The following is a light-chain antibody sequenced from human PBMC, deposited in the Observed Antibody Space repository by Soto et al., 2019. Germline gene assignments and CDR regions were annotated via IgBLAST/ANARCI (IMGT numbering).Light chain of an antibody. CDR3: QHSYTTPLT. CDR1: QSISTY. Sequence: DIQMTQSPSSLSASVGDRVTITCRASQSISTYLNWYQQKPGKAPKLLTYTASSLQAEVPSRFSGRGSGTDFTRTISSLQPEDFATYYCQHSYTTPLTFGGGTKVEI. CDR2: TAS. V-gene: IGKV1-39*01. J-gene: IGKJ4*01.